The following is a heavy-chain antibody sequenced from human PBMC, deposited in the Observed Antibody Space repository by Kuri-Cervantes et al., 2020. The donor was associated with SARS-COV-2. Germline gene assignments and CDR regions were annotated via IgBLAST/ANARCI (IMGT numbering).Heavy chain of an antibody. CDR2: IRNGGST. D-gene: IGHD5-12*01. Sequence: GSLRLSCAVYGGSFSGYYWGWIRQPPGKGLEWIGSIRNGGSTYFNPSLKSRVSISVDTSKNHVSLRLTSVTAADTAVYFCARLEWRYDYWGQGTLVTVSS. V-gene: IGHV4-34*01. CDR3: ARLEWRYDY. J-gene: IGHJ4*02. CDR1: GGSFSGYY.